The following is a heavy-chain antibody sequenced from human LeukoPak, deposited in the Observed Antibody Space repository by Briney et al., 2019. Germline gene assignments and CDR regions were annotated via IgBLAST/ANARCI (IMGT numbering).Heavy chain of an antibody. CDR3: AREVAVGIGAYNY. J-gene: IGHJ4*02. D-gene: IGHD6-13*01. CDR1: GFTFSSYS. CDR2: ISSSSSTI. Sequence: PGGSPRLSCAASGFTFSSYSMNWVRQAPGKGLEWVSYISSSSSTIYYADSVKGRFTISRDNAKNSLYLQMNSLRVEDTAVYYCAREVAVGIGAYNYWGQGILVTVSS. V-gene: IGHV3-48*04.